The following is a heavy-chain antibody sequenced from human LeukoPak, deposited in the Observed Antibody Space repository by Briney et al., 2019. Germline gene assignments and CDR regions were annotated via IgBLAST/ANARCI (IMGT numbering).Heavy chain of an antibody. CDR1: GFTFSSCG. V-gene: IGHV3-23*01. CDR3: AKDSYSSGWYVAFDI. D-gene: IGHD6-19*01. CDR2: ISGSGGST. J-gene: IGHJ3*02. Sequence: GGTLRLSCAASGFTFSSCGMSWVRQAPGKGLEWVSAISGSGGSTYYADSVKGRFTISRDNSKNTLYLQMNSLRAEDTAVYYCAKDSYSSGWYVAFDIWGQGTMVTVSS.